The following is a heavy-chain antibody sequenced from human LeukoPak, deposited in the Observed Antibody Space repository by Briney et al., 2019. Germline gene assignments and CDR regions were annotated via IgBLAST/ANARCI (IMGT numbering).Heavy chain of an antibody. CDR3: ASVYCSGGSCYPHFDY. CDR2: IFYSGST. Sequence: SETLSLTCTVSGGSISSYYWSWIRQAPGKGLEWIGYIFYSGSTNYNPSLKSRVTVSVDTSKNQFSLRLSSVTAADTAVYYCASVYCSGGSCYPHFDYWGQGTLVTASS. V-gene: IGHV4-59*01. J-gene: IGHJ4*02. CDR1: GGSISSYY. D-gene: IGHD2-15*01.